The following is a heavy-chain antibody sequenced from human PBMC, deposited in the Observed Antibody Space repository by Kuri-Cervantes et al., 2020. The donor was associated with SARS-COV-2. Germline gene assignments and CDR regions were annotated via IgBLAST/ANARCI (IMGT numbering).Heavy chain of an antibody. CDR3: ARSRGAIFGVVDGWFDP. Sequence: GSLRLSCTVSGGSISSRYWSWIRQPPGKGLEWIGYISYNGSTNYSPSLKSRVTISVDTSKNQFSLKLSSVTAADTAVYYCARSRGAIFGVVDGWFDPWGQGTLVTVSS. CDR2: ISYNGST. V-gene: IGHV4-59*11. CDR1: GGSISSRY. J-gene: IGHJ5*02. D-gene: IGHD3-3*01.